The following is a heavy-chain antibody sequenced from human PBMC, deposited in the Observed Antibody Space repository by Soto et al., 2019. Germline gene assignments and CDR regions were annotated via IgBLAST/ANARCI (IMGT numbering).Heavy chain of an antibody. D-gene: IGHD3-22*01. Sequence: SETLSLTCGVSGGSISSSNWWSWVRQPPGKGLEWIGEIFHTGSTNYNPSLSLKSRVTVSVDKSKNQFSLKLSSVTAADTAMYYCATSSLRYYYNSSSPIDYWGQGTLVTVSS. V-gene: IGHV4-4*02. J-gene: IGHJ4*02. CDR1: GGSISSSNW. CDR3: ATSSLRYYYNSSSPIDY. CDR2: IFHTGST.